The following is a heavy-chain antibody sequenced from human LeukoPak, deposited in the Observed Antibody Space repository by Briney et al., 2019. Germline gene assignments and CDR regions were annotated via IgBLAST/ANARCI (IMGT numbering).Heavy chain of an antibody. CDR1: GGSISSSSYY. J-gene: IGHJ3*02. CDR2: IYYSGST. D-gene: IGHD6-6*01. V-gene: IGHV4-39*01. Sequence: SETLSLTCTVSGGSISSSSYYWGWIRQPPGKGLEWIGSIYYSGSTYYNPSLKSRVTISVDTSKNQFSLKLSSVIATDTAVYYCARPGIAARFPFDAFDIWGQGTMVTVSP. CDR3: ARPGIAARFPFDAFDI.